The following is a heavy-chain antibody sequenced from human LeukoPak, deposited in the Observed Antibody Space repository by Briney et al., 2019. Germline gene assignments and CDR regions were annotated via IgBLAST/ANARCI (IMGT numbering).Heavy chain of an antibody. CDR3: ASEYGYGYGLSD. Sequence: GGSLRLSCAASGFTFSSYGMHWVRQAPGKGLEWVAVIWYDGSNKYYADSVKGRFTISRDNSKNTLYLQMNSLRAEDTAVYYCASEYGYGYGLSDWGQGTLVTVSS. D-gene: IGHD5-18*01. J-gene: IGHJ4*02. CDR1: GFTFSSYG. V-gene: IGHV3-33*01. CDR2: IWYDGSNK.